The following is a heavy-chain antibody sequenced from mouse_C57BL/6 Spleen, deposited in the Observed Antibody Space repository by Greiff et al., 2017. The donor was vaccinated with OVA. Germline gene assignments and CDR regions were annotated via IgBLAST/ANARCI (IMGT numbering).Heavy chain of an antibody. CDR2: INPGSGGT. CDR3: ATYYYSSSYGYFDV. D-gene: IGHD1-1*01. V-gene: IGHV1-54*01. J-gene: IGHJ1*03. Sequence: QVQLQQSGAELVRPGTSVKVSCKASGYAFTNYLIEWVKQRPGQGLEWIGVINPGSGGTNYNEKFKGKATLTADESSSTAYMQLSSLTSEDSAVDFCATYYYSSSYGYFDVWGTGTTVTVSS. CDR1: GYAFTNYL.